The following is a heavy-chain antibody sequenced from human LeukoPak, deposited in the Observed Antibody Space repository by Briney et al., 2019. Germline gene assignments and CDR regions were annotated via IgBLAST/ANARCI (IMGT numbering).Heavy chain of an antibody. J-gene: IGHJ6*04. D-gene: IGHD6-13*01. CDR1: GFTFSSYE. V-gene: IGHV3-48*03. Sequence: GGSLRLSCAASGFTFSSYEMNWVRQAPGKGLEGVSYISSSGSTIYYADSVKGRFTISRDNAKNSLYLQMNSLRAEDTAVYYCAIREDSSSWYNGYYYYGMDVWGEGTTVTVSS. CDR3: AIREDSSSWYNGYYYYGMDV. CDR2: ISSSGSTI.